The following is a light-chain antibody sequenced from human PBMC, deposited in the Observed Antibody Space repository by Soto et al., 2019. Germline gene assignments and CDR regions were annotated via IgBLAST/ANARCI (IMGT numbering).Light chain of an antibody. CDR3: QQYNMFPYT. J-gene: IGKJ2*01. Sequence: DIQMTQSPSTLSASVGDRITITCRASQSISNWLAWYQQKPGKAPNLLIYDASSLGSRVPPRFSDGGYGTEFTLTINSLLPDDVATYYCQQYNMFPYTFGQGTKLEIK. V-gene: IGKV1-5*01. CDR2: DAS. CDR1: QSISNW.